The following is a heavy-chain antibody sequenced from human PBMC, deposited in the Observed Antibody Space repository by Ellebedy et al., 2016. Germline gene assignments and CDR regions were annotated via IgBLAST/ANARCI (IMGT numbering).Heavy chain of an antibody. D-gene: IGHD3-16*01. J-gene: IGHJ3*02. CDR2: LIPMHGTA. CDR3: ARVVGGPDVGNDAFHI. Sequence: ASVKVSCKASGGTFSGYSITWVRQAPGQGLGWMGGLIPMHGTANYAQKFQGRVTITADESTSTAYMELSSLRAEDSAMYYCARVVGGPDVGNDAFHIWGQGTMVTVSS. V-gene: IGHV1-69*13. CDR1: GGTFSGYS.